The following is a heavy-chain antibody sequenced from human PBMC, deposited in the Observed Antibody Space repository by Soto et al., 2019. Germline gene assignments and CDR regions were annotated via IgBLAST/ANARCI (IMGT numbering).Heavy chain of an antibody. J-gene: IGHJ4*02. V-gene: IGHV3-7*01. Sequence: EVQLVESVGGLVQPGGSLRLSCAASTFTFSNHWMSWVRQAPGKGLEWVANINQGGSAKYYLDSVKGRFTISRDNAKNSLDLQMNSLRAEDTAVYYCARIYCSTTSCYIDYWGQGTLVTVSS. D-gene: IGHD2-2*02. CDR2: INQGGSAK. CDR1: TFTFSNHW. CDR3: ARIYCSTTSCYIDY.